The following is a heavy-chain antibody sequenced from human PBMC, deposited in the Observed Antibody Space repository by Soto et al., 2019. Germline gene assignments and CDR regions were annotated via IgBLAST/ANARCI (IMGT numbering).Heavy chain of an antibody. CDR3: ARERGGGFYSSSWASRGDAFDI. J-gene: IGHJ3*02. Sequence: EVQLVESGGGLVQPGGSLRLSCAASGFTFSSYWMSWVRQAPGKGLEWVANIKQDGSEKYYVDSVKGRFTISRDNAKNSLYLQMNSLRAEDTAVYYGARERGGGFYSSSWASRGDAFDIWGQGTMVTVSS. V-gene: IGHV3-7*03. D-gene: IGHD6-13*01. CDR1: GFTFSSYW. CDR2: IKQDGSEK.